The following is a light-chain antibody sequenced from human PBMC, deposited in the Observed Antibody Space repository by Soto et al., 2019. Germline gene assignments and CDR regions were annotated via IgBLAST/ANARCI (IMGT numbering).Light chain of an antibody. J-gene: IGLJ1*01. CDR1: ISNIGGNS. Sequence: QAVPTQPPPVSAAPGQKVTIPFSGNISNIGGNSVSWYQQLPGTAPKLLIYDDNKRPSGIPDRFSGSKSGTSATLGITGFQTGDEADYYCGSWDSSLSAYVFGTGTKVTVL. CDR2: DDN. CDR3: GSWDSSLSAYV. V-gene: IGLV1-51*01.